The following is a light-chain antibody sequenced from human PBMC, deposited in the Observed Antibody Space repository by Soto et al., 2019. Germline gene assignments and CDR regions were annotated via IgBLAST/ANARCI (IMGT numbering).Light chain of an antibody. CDR2: DDN. Sequence: QSVLPQPASVSAAPGQKVTMSVSGSSSNIGGNSVSWYRQLPGTAPKLLIYDDNKRPSGIPDRFSGSKSGTSATLGITGFQTGDEADYYCGSWDSSLSAYVFGTGTKVTVL. V-gene: IGLV1-51*01. J-gene: IGLJ1*01. CDR3: GSWDSSLSAYV. CDR1: SSNIGGNS.